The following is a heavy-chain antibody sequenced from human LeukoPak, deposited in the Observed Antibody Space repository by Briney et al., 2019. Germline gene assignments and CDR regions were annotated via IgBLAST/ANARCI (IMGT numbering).Heavy chain of an antibody. J-gene: IGHJ6*03. CDR3: AGGIAVAGTGSYYYYYMNV. CDR2: IYYSGST. CDR1: GGSISSSSYY. Sequence: PSETLSLTCTVSGGSISSSSYYWGWIRQPPGKGLEWIGSIYYSGSTNYNPSLKSRVTISVDTSKNQFSLKLSSVTAADTAVYYCAGGIAVAGTGSYYYYYMNVWGKGTTVTVSS. V-gene: IGHV4-39*07. D-gene: IGHD6-19*01.